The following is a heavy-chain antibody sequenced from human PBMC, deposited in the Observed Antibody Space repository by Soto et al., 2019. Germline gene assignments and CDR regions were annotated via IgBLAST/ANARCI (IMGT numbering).Heavy chain of an antibody. J-gene: IGHJ4*02. CDR2: IYYNGDT. D-gene: IGHD3-16*01. Sequence: SETLSLTFTVSGGPFPSGGYYWSCIREEPGKGLEWIGYIYYNGDTSYNPSLRSRVTISADTSKTQLSLKLRSVTSADTAVYYRARGDSQVSSVFDYWGQGMLVTVSS. CDR1: GGPFPSGGYY. CDR3: ARGDSQVSSVFDY. V-gene: IGHV4-31*03.